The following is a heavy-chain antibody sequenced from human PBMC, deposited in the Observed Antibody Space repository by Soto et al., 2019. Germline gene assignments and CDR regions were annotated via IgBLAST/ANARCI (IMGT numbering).Heavy chain of an antibody. J-gene: IGHJ4*02. CDR2: IDVGSANA. CDR1: GVTFSSSA. Sequence: SVKVSCKTSGVTFSSSAVHWVRQARGHRLQWIGWIDVGSANANYAQMLQERVTISRDMSTSTAYMELRSLRFDDTAVYYCARDLGQQLFDYWGQGTLVTVPQ. V-gene: IGHV1-58*01. D-gene: IGHD6-13*01. CDR3: ARDLGQQLFDY.